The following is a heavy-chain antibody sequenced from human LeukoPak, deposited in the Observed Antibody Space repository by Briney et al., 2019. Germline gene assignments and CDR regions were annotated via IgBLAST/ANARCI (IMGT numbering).Heavy chain of an antibody. Sequence: GGSLRLSCAASAFTFSSYGMHCVRQAQGKGLEWVAVISYDGSNKYYADSVKGRFTISRDNPKNTLYLQMNSLRAEDTAVYYCAKDPDGGSSPAYGMDVWGQGTRVTVSS. CDR2: ISYDGSNK. CDR1: AFTFSSYG. J-gene: IGHJ6*02. CDR3: AKDPDGGSSPAYGMDV. D-gene: IGHD1-26*01. V-gene: IGHV3-30*18.